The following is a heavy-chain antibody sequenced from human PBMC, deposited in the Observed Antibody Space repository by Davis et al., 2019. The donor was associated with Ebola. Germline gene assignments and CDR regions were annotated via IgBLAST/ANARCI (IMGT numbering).Heavy chain of an antibody. CDR1: GDSVSSSSTG. V-gene: IGHV6-1*01. Sequence: HSQTLSLTCDISGDSVSSSSTGWNWIRQSPSRGLEWLGRTFYGSKWNSDYAVPVKSRITINADTSKNQFSLQLNSVTPEDTAVYYCVRGWGRTGMGVWGQGTTVTVSS. J-gene: IGHJ6*02. CDR3: VRGWGRTGMGV. D-gene: IGHD3-10*01. CDR2: TFYGSKWNS.